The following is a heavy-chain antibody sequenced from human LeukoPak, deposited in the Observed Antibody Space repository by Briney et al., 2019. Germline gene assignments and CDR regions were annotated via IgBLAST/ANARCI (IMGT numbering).Heavy chain of an antibody. J-gene: IGHJ4*02. V-gene: IGHV1-24*01. Sequence: ASVKVSCKVSGYTLTELSMHWVRQAPGKGLEWMGGFDPEDGETIYAQKFQGRVTMTRNTSISTAYMELSSLRSEDTAVYYCARGGVLWFGEFGNWGQGTLVTVSS. CDR1: GYTLTELS. CDR2: FDPEDGET. CDR3: ARGGVLWFGEFGN. D-gene: IGHD3-10*01.